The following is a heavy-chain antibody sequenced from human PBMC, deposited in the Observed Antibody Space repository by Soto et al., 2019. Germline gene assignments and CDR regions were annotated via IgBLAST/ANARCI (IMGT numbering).Heavy chain of an antibody. Sequence: PSVTVSCKASGYTFTSYGISWVRQAPGQGLEWMGWISAYNGNTNYAQKLQGRVTRTTDTSTSTADMELRSLRSDDTAVYYCARVGSSSWYGSGWFDPWGQGTLVTSPQ. CDR3: ARVGSSSWYGSGWFDP. D-gene: IGHD6-13*01. J-gene: IGHJ5*02. CDR2: ISAYNGNT. CDR1: GYTFTSYG. V-gene: IGHV1-18*04.